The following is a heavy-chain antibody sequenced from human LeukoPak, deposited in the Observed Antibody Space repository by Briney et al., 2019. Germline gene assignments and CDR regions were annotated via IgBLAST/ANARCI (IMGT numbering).Heavy chain of an antibody. CDR1: GYTFTSYG. Sequence: SVKVSRKASGYTFTSYGISWVRQAPGQGLEWMGGIIPIFDTADYAQKFQGRLTITADESTSTAYMELSSLRAEDTAVYYCARGLLGSHTSYSSGAWDSWGQGTLVTVSS. CDR2: IIPIFDTA. D-gene: IGHD2-21*01. V-gene: IGHV1-69*13. J-gene: IGHJ4*02. CDR3: ARGLLGSHTSYSSGAWDS.